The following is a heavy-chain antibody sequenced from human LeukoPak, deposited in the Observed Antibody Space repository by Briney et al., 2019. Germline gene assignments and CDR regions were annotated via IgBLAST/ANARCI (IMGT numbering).Heavy chain of an antibody. V-gene: IGHV4-38-2*01. J-gene: IGHJ5*02. CDR1: GYSMSSGYY. CDR3: ARAMVYVLNWFDP. Sequence: SETLSLTCAVSGYSMSSGYYWGWIRQPPGTGLEWIGSIYHSGSTFYNPSLKSRVTISVDTSKNQFSLKLSSVTAADTAVYYCARAMVYVLNWFDPWGQGTLVTVSS. CDR2: IYHSGST. D-gene: IGHD2-8*01.